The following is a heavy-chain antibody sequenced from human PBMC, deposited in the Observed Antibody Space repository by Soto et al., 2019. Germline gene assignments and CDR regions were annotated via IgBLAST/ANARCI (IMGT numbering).Heavy chain of an antibody. CDR2: IIPIFGTA. CDR1: GGTFSSYA. D-gene: IGHD5-12*01. V-gene: IGHV1-69*01. Sequence: QVQLVQSGAEVKKPGSSVKVSCKASGGTFSSYAISWVRQAPGQGLEWMGGIIPIFGTANYAQKFQGRVTISADDPTSTAYQELSSLRSEDTAVYYCARDTAIIVATSYGYGMDVWGQGTTVTVSS. J-gene: IGHJ6*02. CDR3: ARDTAIIVATSYGYGMDV.